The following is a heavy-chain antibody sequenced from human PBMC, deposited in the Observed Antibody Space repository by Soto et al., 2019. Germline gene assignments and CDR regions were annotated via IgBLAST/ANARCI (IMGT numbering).Heavy chain of an antibody. CDR3: ARSQGSSTSLEIYYYYYYGMDV. CDR2: IIPIPGTA. Sequence: QVQLVQSGAEVKKPGSSVKVSCKASGGTFGSYAISWVRQAPGQGLEWMGGIIPIPGTANYEQKFQGRVTIAADESTSTAYMELSSLRSEDTAVYYWARSQGSSTSLEIYYYYYYGMDVWGQGTTVTVSS. CDR1: GGTFGSYA. V-gene: IGHV1-69*01. J-gene: IGHJ6*02. D-gene: IGHD2-2*01.